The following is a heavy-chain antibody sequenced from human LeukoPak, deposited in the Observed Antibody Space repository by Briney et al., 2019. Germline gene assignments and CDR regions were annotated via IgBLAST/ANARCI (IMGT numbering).Heavy chain of an antibody. Sequence: SVKVSCKASGRIFIKYSITWVRQAPGQGLEWMGGIMSVFETPTHAQRFQGRVNITADESTRTTYMELHSLTSEDTAVYYCASLVTSGSGSSWGQGTLVTVSS. V-gene: IGHV1-69*01. CDR3: ASLVTSGSGSS. CDR1: GRIFIKYS. D-gene: IGHD3-10*01. J-gene: IGHJ4*02. CDR2: IMSVFETP.